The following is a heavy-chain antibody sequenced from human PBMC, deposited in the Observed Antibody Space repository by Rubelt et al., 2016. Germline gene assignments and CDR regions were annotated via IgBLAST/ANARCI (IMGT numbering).Heavy chain of an antibody. CDR3: AGVTVVVAALSYRWFEP. V-gene: IGHV4-39*01. D-gene: IGHD2-15*01. CDR2: IYYSGST. J-gene: IGHJ5*02. CDR1: GGSISSSSYY. Sequence: QLQLQESGPGLVKPSETLSLTCTVSGGSISSSSYYWGWIRQPPGKGLEWIGSIYYSGSTYYNPSREGLGTMSGDAAKNQFSLMLSFVTGADTAVYYCAGVTVVVAALSYRWFEPWGQGTLVTVSS.